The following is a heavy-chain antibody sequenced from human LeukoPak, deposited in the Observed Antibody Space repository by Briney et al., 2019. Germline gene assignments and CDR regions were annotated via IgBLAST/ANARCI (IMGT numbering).Heavy chain of an antibody. J-gene: IGHJ4*02. CDR1: GFTFSYFW. V-gene: IGHV3-74*01. CDR2: INTDGSYS. CDR3: VRSAFHAGSGNYYDY. D-gene: IGHD3-22*01. Sequence: GGSLRLSCAASGFTFSYFWMHWFRQTPGKGLVWVSCINTDGSYSTYADSVKGRFTISRDNVRNALYLQMNSLRVEDTAVYYCVRSAFHAGSGNYYDYWGQGTLVTVSS.